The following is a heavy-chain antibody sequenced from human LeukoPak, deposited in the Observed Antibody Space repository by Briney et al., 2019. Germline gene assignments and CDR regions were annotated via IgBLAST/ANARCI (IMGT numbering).Heavy chain of an antibody. CDR3: ARSGFGVLYYYGMDV. D-gene: IGHD3-10*01. Sequence: GGSLRLSCAASGFXVSSNYMTWVRQAPGKGLEWVSIIYSGDSTYYADSVKGRFTISRDNSKNTLYLQMNSLRAEDTAVYYCARSGFGVLYYYGMDVWGQGTTVTVSS. CDR2: IYSGDST. CDR1: GFXVSSNY. V-gene: IGHV3-66*01. J-gene: IGHJ6*02.